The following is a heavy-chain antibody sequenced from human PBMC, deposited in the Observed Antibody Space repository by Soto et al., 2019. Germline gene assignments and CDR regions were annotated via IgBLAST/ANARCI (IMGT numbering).Heavy chain of an antibody. CDR3: ASEGLCGAGCYFFEY. CDR2: ISGSNNNI. CDR1: GLTLRNYE. D-gene: IGHD2-15*01. J-gene: IGHJ4*02. Sequence: PGGSLRLSCAASGLTLRNYEMNWVRQAPGKGLEWISKISGSNNNIYYADSVRGRFTISRDNAKNSLYLQMNSLRAEDTAIYYCASEGLCGAGCYFFEYWGQGTQVTVSS. V-gene: IGHV3-48*03.